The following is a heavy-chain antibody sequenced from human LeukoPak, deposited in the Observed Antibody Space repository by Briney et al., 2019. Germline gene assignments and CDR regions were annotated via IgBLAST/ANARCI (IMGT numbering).Heavy chain of an antibody. CDR1: GYTFTSYG. CDR3: ARVSGDLAYYYYYYMDV. CDR2: ISAYNGNT. D-gene: IGHD7-27*01. Sequence: ASVKVSCKASGYTFTSYGISWVRQAPGQGLEGMGWISAYNGNTNYAQKLQGRVTMTTDTSTSTAYMELRSLRSDDTAVYYCARVSGDLAYYYYYYMDVWGKGTTVTVSS. J-gene: IGHJ6*03. V-gene: IGHV1-18*01.